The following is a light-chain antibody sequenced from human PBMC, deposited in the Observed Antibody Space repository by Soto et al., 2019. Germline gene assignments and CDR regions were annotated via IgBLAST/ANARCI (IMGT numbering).Light chain of an antibody. CDR3: QSYDSSNHGV. J-gene: IGLJ3*02. V-gene: IGLV6-57*02. Sequence: NFMLTQPHSVSESPGKTVTISCTGSSGSIASNYVQWYQQRPGSAPTTVIYEDNQRPSGVPDRFSGSIDSSSNSASLTISGLKTEDEADYYCQSYDSSNHGVFGGGIKVTVL. CDR1: SGSIASNY. CDR2: EDN.